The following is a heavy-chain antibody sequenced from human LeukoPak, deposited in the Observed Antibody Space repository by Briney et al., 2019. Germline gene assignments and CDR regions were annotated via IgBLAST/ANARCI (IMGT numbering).Heavy chain of an antibody. V-gene: IGHV1-58*02. CDR2: IVVGSGNT. CDR1: GYTFTSYG. Sequence: ASVKVSCKASGYTFTSYGISWVRQARGQRLEWIGWIVVGSGNTNYAQKFQERVTITRDMSTSTAYMELSSLRSEDTAVYYCAAGDTAMFLDYWGQGTLVTVSS. D-gene: IGHD5-18*01. CDR3: AAGDTAMFLDY. J-gene: IGHJ4*02.